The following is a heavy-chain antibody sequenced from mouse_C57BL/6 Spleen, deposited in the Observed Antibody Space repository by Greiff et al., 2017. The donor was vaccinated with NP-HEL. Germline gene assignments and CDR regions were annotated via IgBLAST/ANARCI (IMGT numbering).Heavy chain of an antibody. J-gene: IGHJ3*01. D-gene: IGHD2-4*01. CDR2: IYPSDSET. CDR3: ARGGDDDGFAY. Sequence: QVQLQQPGAELVRPGSSVKLSCKASGYTFTSYWMDWVKQRPGQGLEWIGNIYPSDSETHYNQKFKDKATLTVDKSSSTAYMQLSSLTSEDSAVYYSARGGDDDGFAYWGQGTLVTVSA. V-gene: IGHV1-61*01. CDR1: GYTFTSYW.